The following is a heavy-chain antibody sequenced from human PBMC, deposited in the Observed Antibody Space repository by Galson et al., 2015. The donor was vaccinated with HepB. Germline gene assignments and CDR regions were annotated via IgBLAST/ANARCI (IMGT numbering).Heavy chain of an antibody. CDR2: ISYDGSNK. D-gene: IGHD3-10*01. Sequence: SLRLSCAASGFTFSSYGMHWVRQAPGKGLEWVAVISYDGSNKYYADSVKGRFTISRDNSKNTLYLQMNSLRAEDTAVYYCAKDGYYGSGSYSHYYYYYMDVWGKGTTVTVSS. CDR3: AKDGYYGSGSYSHYYYYYMDV. CDR1: GFTFSSYG. J-gene: IGHJ6*03. V-gene: IGHV3-30*18.